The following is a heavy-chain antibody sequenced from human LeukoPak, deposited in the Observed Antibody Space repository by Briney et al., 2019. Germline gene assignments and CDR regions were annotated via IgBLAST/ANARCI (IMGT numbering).Heavy chain of an antibody. D-gene: IGHD2-21*01. CDR3: ARVWYCGGDCYSGVYYFDY. CDR2: IYHSGST. Sequence: TSETLSLTCTVSGGSISSGGYYWSCIRQPPGKGLECIGYIYHSGSTYYNPSLKSRVTISVDRSKHQFSLKLSSVTAADTAVYYCARVWYCGGDCYSGVYYFDYWGQGTLVTVSS. V-gene: IGHV4-30-2*01. J-gene: IGHJ4*02. CDR1: GGSISSGGYY.